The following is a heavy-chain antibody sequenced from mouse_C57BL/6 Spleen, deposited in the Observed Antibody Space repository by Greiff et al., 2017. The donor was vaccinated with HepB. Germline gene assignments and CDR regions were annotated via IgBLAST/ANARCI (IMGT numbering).Heavy chain of an antibody. J-gene: IGHJ1*03. CDR1: GFTFSDYY. D-gene: IGHD2-4*01. Sequence: DVMLVESGGGLVQPGGSLKLSCAASGFTFSDYYMYWVRQTPEKRLEWVAYISNGGGSTYYPDTVKGRFTISRDNAKNTLYLQMSRLKSEDTAMYYCARHDDYDGYFDVWGTGTTVTVSS. V-gene: IGHV5-12*01. CDR3: ARHDDYDGYFDV. CDR2: ISNGGGST.